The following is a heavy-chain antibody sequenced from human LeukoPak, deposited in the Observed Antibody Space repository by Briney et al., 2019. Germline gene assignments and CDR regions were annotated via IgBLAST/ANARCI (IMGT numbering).Heavy chain of an antibody. D-gene: IGHD3-22*01. CDR2: ISSSGSTI. J-gene: IGHJ4*02. CDR1: AFTFSSYW. V-gene: IGHV3-11*04. Sequence: PGGSLRLSCAASAFTFSSYWMSWIRQAPGKGLEWVSYISSSGSTIYYADSVKGRFTISRDNAKNSLYLQMNSLRAEDTAVYYCRMYYYDSSVPTPGDYWGQGTLVTVSS. CDR3: RMYYYDSSVPTPGDY.